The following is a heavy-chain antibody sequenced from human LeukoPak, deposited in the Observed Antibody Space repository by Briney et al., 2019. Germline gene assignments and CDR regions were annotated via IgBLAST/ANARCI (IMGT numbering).Heavy chain of an antibody. Sequence: GGSLRLSCAASGFTFSNAWMSWVRQAPGKGLEWAGRIKSKTDGGTTDYAAPVKGRFTISRDDSKNTLYLQMNSLKTEDTAVYYCTTDNLRAARPFDYWGQGTLVTVSS. CDR2: IKSKTDGGTT. CDR3: TTDNLRAARPFDY. CDR1: GFTFSNAW. J-gene: IGHJ4*02. V-gene: IGHV3-15*01. D-gene: IGHD6-6*01.